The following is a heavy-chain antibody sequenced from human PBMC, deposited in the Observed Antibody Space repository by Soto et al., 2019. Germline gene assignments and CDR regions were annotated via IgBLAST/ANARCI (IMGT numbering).Heavy chain of an antibody. J-gene: IGHJ1*01. CDR2: INPSGGST. CDR3: AKSVVVPAANGLAEYFQH. D-gene: IGHD2-2*01. CDR1: GYTFTSYY. V-gene: IGHV1-46*03. Sequence: ASVKVSCKASGYTFTSYYMHWVRQAPGQGLEWMGIINPSGGSTSYAQKFQGRVTMTRDTSTSTVYMELSSLRSEDTAVYYCAKSVVVPAANGLAEYFQHWGQGTLVPVSS.